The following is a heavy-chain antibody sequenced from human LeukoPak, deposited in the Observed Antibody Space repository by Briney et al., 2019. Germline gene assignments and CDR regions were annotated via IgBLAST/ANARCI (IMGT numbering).Heavy chain of an antibody. CDR3: EKDSAYYYDSSGYSDY. V-gene: IGHV3-23*01. CDR2: ISGSGGST. D-gene: IGHD3-22*01. J-gene: IGHJ4*02. Sequence: GGSLRLSCAASGFTFSSYAMSWVRQAPGKGLEWVSAISGSGGSTYYADSVKGRFTISRDNSKNTLYLQMNSLRAEDTAVYYCEKDSAYYYDSSGYSDYWGQGTLVTVSS. CDR1: GFTFSSYA.